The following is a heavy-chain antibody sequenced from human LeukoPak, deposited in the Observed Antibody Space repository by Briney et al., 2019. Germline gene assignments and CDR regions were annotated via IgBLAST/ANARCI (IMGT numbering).Heavy chain of an antibody. Sequence: PGGSLRLSCAASGFTFSSYVMHWVRQAPGKGLEWVAVMSSDGSKTYYADSVKGRFTISRDNSKNTLYLQMNSLRAEDTAVYYCAKDGGMDIVVVPAAMPLDYWGQGTLVTVSS. D-gene: IGHD2-2*03. V-gene: IGHV3-30*18. CDR1: GFTFSSYV. J-gene: IGHJ4*02. CDR3: AKDGGMDIVVVPAAMPLDY. CDR2: MSSDGSKT.